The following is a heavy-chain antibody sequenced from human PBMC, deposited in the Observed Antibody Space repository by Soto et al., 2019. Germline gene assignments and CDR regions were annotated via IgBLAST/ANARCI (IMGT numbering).Heavy chain of an antibody. Sequence: GESLISCKGSGYSFTSYWIGWVRQMPGKGLEWMGIIYPGDSDTRYSPSFQGQVTISADKSISTAYLQWSSLKASDTAMYYCARRTGSSSTGRYYYGMDVWGQGTTVTVSS. CDR1: GYSFTSYW. J-gene: IGHJ6*02. CDR2: IYPGDSDT. D-gene: IGHD2-2*01. V-gene: IGHV5-51*01. CDR3: ARRTGSSSTGRYYYGMDV.